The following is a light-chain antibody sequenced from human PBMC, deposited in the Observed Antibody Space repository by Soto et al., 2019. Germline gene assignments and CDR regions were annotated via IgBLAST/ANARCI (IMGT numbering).Light chain of an antibody. CDR2: GAS. Sequence: TVSLTPRAGATVYCRVSQSVSSNLAWYQQKPGQAPRLLIYGASTRATGIPARFSGSGSGTEFTLTISILQSEDFAVYCCPQSNYLPRPFAQGT. J-gene: IGKJ1*01. CDR3: PQSNYLPRP. CDR1: QSVSSN. V-gene: IGKV3-15*01.